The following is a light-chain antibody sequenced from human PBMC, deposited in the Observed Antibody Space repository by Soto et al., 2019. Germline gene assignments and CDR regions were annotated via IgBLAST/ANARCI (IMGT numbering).Light chain of an antibody. CDR2: GVS. CDR3: HQYATSPKT. J-gene: IGKJ1*01. Sequence: EIVLTQSPGTLSLSPGERATLSCGASQSVSSSYLAWYQHKPGHAPRLLIYGVSSRATGIPDRFSGSGSGTHFTLTISRLEPEDFAVYYCHQYATSPKTFGQGTKVEIK. CDR1: QSVSSSY. V-gene: IGKV3-20*01.